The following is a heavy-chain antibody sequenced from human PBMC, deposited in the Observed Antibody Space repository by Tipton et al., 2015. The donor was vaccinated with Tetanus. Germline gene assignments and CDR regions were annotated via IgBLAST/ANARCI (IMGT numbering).Heavy chain of an antibody. V-gene: IGHV3-11*04. Sequence: EASGFTFSDYYMTWIRQAPGKGLEWVSYITGGGSSIYYADSVKGRLTISRDDSKTTLFLEMHRLRLEDSGVYYCAKDRPLRGLSKYYYGMDVWGQGTTVIVSS. CDR2: ITGGGSSI. CDR3: AKDRPLRGLSKYYYGMDV. CDR1: GFTFSDYY. D-gene: IGHD3-10*01. J-gene: IGHJ6*02.